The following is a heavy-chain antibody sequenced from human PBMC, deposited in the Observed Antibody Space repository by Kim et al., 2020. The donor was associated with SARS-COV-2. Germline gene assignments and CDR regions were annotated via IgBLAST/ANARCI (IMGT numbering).Heavy chain of an antibody. CDR2: INHSGST. V-gene: IGHV4-34*01. J-gene: IGHJ4*02. CDR3: LVEYGSGSQTQLY. CDR1: GGSFSGYY. Sequence: SETLSLTCAVYGGSFSGYYWSWIRQPPGKGLEWIGEINHSGSTNYNPSLKSRVTISVDTSKNQISLKLSSVTAADTAVYYCLVEYGSGSQTQLYWGQGTLVTVSS. D-gene: IGHD3-10*01.